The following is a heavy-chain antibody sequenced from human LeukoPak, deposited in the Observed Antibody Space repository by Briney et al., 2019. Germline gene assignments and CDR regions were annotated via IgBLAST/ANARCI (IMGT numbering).Heavy chain of an antibody. V-gene: IGHV4-39*07. J-gene: IGHJ4*02. CDR3: ATAIVVVTAMHY. Sequence: PSETLSLTCTVSGGSISSSSYYWGWIRQPPGKGLEWIGSIYYSGSTYYNPSLKSRVTISVDTSKNQFSLKLSSVTAADTAVYYCATAIVVVTAMHYWGQGTLVTVSS. CDR2: IYYSGST. CDR1: GGSISSSSYY. D-gene: IGHD2-21*02.